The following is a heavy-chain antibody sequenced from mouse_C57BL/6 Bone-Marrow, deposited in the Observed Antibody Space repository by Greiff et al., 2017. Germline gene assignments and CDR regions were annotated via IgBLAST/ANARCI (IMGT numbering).Heavy chain of an antibody. CDR3: ARSYDYDDYTMYY. D-gene: IGHD2-4*01. Sequence: VQLQQPGAELVKPGASVKLSCKASGYTFTNYWMHWVKQRPGQGLEWIGMMHPNGGSPDYNEKFKSEATLSVDKSSRTAYMEISILTSEDSAVYYCARSYDYDDYTMYYWCQGTSVTVSS. V-gene: IGHV1-64*01. CDR1: GYTFTNYW. J-gene: IGHJ4*01. CDR2: MHPNGGSP.